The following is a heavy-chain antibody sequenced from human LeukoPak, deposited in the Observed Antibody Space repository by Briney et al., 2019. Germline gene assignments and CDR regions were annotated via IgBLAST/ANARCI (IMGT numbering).Heavy chain of an antibody. J-gene: IGHJ4*02. CDR1: GYTFTSYD. CDR2: MNPNSGNT. D-gene: IGHD6-6*01. Sequence: ASVKVSCKASGYTFTSYDINWVRQATGQGLEWMGWMNPNSGNTAYAQKFQGRVTMSRDTSISTAYMELGSLRSEDTAVYYCARLPKYSRPLDYWGQGTLATVSS. CDR3: ARLPKYSRPLDY. V-gene: IGHV1-8*01.